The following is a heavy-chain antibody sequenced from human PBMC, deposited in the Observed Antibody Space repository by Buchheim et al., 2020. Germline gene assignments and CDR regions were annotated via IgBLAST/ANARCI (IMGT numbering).Heavy chain of an antibody. CDR3: AREGRELSPFQTRVTYFDY. Sequence: QVQLQESGPGLVKPSQALSLTCTVSGGSISSGGYYWSWIRQHPGKGLEWIGYIYYSGSTYYNPSLKSRVTISVDTSKNQFSLKLSSVTAADTAVYYCAREGRELSPFQTRVTYFDYWGQGTL. CDR1: GGSISSGGYY. V-gene: IGHV4-31*03. CDR2: IYYSGST. J-gene: IGHJ4*02. D-gene: IGHD4-17*01.